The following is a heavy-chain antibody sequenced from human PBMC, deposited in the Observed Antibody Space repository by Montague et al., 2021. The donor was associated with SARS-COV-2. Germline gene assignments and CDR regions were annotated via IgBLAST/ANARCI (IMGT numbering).Heavy chain of an antibody. CDR1: GGSFSGYY. Sequence: SETLSLTCAVYGGSFSGYYWSWIRQPPGKGLQWIGEINHSGSTNYNQPLKSRVTISADTSKKQFSLKLTSVTAADTSVYYCVRGTVDGSSDYSLPTLDQRRSWYFDYWGRGTLVTVSS. CDR3: VRGTVDGSSDYSLPTLDQRRSWYFDY. CDR2: INHSGST. J-gene: IGHJ2*01. D-gene: IGHD4-17*01. V-gene: IGHV4-34*01.